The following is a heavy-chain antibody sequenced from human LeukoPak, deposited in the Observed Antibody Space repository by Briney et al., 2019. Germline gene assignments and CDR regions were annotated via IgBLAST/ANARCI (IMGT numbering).Heavy chain of an antibody. CDR1: GFTFSSYS. Sequence: PGGSLRLSCAASGFTFSSYSMNWVRQAPGKGLEWVSYISSGSSTIYYADSVKGRFTISRDNAKNSLYLQMNSLRAEDTAVYYCARESYPIDYWGQGTLVTVSS. CDR3: ARESYPIDY. CDR2: ISSGSSTI. V-gene: IGHV3-48*01. J-gene: IGHJ4*02. D-gene: IGHD5-18*01.